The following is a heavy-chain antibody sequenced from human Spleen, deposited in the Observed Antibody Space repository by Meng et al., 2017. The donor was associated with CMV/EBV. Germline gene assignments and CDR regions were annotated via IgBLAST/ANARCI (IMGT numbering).Heavy chain of an antibody. CDR2: IYPGDSDT. D-gene: IGHD6-6*01. J-gene: IGHJ4*02. Sequence: GYRFNDYRVGWVRQMPGKGLEWMGIIYPGDSDTRYSPSFQGQVAISADKSINTAYLQWNSLKASDTAIYYCARIRLGDISSSLDYWGQGTLVTVSS. CDR1: GYRFNDYR. V-gene: IGHV5-51*01. CDR3: ARIRLGDISSSLDY.